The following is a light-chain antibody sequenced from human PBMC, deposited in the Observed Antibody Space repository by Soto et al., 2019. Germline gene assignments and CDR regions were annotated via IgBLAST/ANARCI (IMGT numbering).Light chain of an antibody. CDR1: QSVSSH. CDR2: DAS. Sequence: EIVMTQSPATLSVSPGEGPTVSCRASQSVSSHVAWYQHKPGQDPRLIFYDASTRDTGIPDRFSGSGSGTEFTLTISSLQSEDFAVYYCQHYHGWPITFGQGTRLEIK. CDR3: QHYHGWPIT. J-gene: IGKJ5*01. V-gene: IGKV3-15*01.